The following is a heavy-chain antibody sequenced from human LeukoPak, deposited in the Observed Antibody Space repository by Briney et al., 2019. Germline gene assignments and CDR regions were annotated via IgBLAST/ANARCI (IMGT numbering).Heavy chain of an antibody. J-gene: IGHJ6*02. CDR3: ARGGYSYGHTYYYYYYGMDV. D-gene: IGHD5-18*01. CDR1: GFTFSSYA. Sequence: PGGSLRLSCEASGFTFSSYAMHWVRQAPGKGLEWVAVISYDGSNKYYADSVKGRFTISRDNSKNTLYLQMNSLRAEDTAVYYCARGGYSYGHTYYYYYYGMDVWGQGTTVTVSS. CDR2: ISYDGSNK. V-gene: IGHV3-30-3*01.